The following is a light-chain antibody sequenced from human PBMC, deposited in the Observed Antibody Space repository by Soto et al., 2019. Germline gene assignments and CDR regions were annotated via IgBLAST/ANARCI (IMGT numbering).Light chain of an antibody. Sequence: EIVMTQSPATLSVSPGERATLSCRASQSVSSNLAWYQQKPGQAPGLLIYAASTRATGIPARFSGSGSGTEFTLTISSLQSKDFAVYYCQQYNNWPPVTFGGGTKVEIK. CDR3: QQYNNWPPVT. CDR1: QSVSSN. V-gene: IGKV3-15*01. J-gene: IGKJ4*01. CDR2: AAS.